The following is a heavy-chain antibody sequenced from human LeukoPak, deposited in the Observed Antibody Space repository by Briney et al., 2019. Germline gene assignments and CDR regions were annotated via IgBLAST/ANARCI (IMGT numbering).Heavy chain of an antibody. V-gene: IGHV3-23*01. D-gene: IGHD3-10*01. Sequence: GGSLRLSCAASGFTFTGYAMTWVRQAPRKGLEWVSAISGSGGSTYYADSVKGRFTISRDNSKNTLYLQMNSLRAEDTAVYSCAKNGEVLSWFDPWGQGTLVTVSS. J-gene: IGHJ5*02. CDR1: GFTFTGYA. CDR2: ISGSGGST. CDR3: AKNGEVLSWFDP.